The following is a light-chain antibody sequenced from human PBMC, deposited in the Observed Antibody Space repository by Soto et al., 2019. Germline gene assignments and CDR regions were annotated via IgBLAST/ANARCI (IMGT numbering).Light chain of an antibody. CDR2: GAS. Sequence: EIVMTQSPATLSVSPGERATLSCRASQSVSSNLAWYQQKPGQAPRLLIYGASTRATGIPARFSGSGSGTEFTLTIRSVQSEDFAVYYCQQYNNWPPLTFGGGTKVEIK. CDR3: QQYNNWPPLT. V-gene: IGKV3-15*01. CDR1: QSVSSN. J-gene: IGKJ4*01.